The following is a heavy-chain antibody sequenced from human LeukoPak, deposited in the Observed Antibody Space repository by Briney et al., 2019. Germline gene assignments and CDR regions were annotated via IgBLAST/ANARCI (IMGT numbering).Heavy chain of an antibody. CDR3: ARGGSSSSGNSFGI. J-gene: IGHJ3*02. CDR1: GGSISSSSYY. D-gene: IGHD6-6*01. CDR2: IYYSGST. V-gene: IGHV4-39*07. Sequence: SETLSLTCTVSGGSISSSSYYWGWIRQPPGKGLEWIGSIYYSGSTYYNPSLKSRVTMSVETSKNQFSLRLSSVTAADTAVYYCARGGSSSSGNSFGIWGQGIMVTVSP.